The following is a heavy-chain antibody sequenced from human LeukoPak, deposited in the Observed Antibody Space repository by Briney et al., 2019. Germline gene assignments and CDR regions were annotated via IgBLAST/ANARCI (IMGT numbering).Heavy chain of an antibody. CDR3: ARGKWLDNY. D-gene: IGHD6-19*01. CDR2: INHSGST. V-gene: IGHV4-34*01. CDR1: GGSFSDYY. Sequence: SETLSLTCAVYGGSFSDYYWSWIRQPPGKGLEWIGEINHSGSTDYNPSLKCRVTISVDTSKNQFSLKLSSVTAADTAVYYCARGKWLDNYWGQGTLVTVSS. J-gene: IGHJ4*02.